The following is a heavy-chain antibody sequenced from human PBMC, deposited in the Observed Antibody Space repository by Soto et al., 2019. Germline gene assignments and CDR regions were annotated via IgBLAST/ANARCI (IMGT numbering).Heavy chain of an antibody. J-gene: IGHJ3*02. D-gene: IGHD6-13*01. CDR1: GGSISSYY. V-gene: IGHV4-59*08. CDR3: ARRRSSSWYGYDAFDI. Sequence: QVQLQESGPGLVKPSETLSLTCTVSGGSISSYYWSWIRQPPGKGLEGIGYIYYSGSTNYNPSLKSRVTISVDTSKNQFSLKLSSVTAADTAVYYCARRRSSSWYGYDAFDIWGQGTMVTVSS. CDR2: IYYSGST.